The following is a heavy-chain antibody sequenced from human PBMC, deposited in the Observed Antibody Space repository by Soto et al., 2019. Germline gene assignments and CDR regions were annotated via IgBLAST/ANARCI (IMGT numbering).Heavy chain of an antibody. Sequence: SVKVSCKASGFTFTSSAVQWVRQARGQRLDWIGWIVVGSGNTNYAQKFQERVTITRDMSTSTAYMELSSLRSEDTAVYYCAAAIDILTGYYRKNYYFDYWGQGTLVTVSS. V-gene: IGHV1-58*01. J-gene: IGHJ4*02. CDR1: GFTFTSSA. D-gene: IGHD3-9*01. CDR3: AAAIDILTGYYRKNYYFDY. CDR2: IVVGSGNT.